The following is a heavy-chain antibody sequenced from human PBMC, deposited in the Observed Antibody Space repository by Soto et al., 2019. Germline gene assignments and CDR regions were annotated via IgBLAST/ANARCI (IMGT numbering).Heavy chain of an antibody. Sequence: PGGSLRLSCAASGFTFSSYAMSWVRQAPGKGLEWVSAISGSGGSTYYADSVKGRFTISRDNSKNTLYLQMNSLRAEDTAVYYCVRSGSSSSDLGGFDYWGQGTLVTVSS. V-gene: IGHV3-23*01. CDR1: GFTFSSYA. J-gene: IGHJ4*02. D-gene: IGHD6-6*01. CDR3: VRSGSSSSDLGGFDY. CDR2: ISGSGGST.